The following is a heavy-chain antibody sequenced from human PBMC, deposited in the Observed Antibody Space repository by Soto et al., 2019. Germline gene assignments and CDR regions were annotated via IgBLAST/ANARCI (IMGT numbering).Heavy chain of an antibody. CDR2: IYYSGST. J-gene: IGHJ4*02. D-gene: IGHD1-20*01. V-gene: IGHV4-59*01. Sequence: PSETLSLTCTVSGGSISSYYWSWIRQPPGKGLEWIGYIYYSGSTNYNPSLKSRVTISVDTSKNQFSLKLSSVTAAYTSVYYCANHNTHYPYLAYWGQGTLVTVSS. CDR1: GGSISSYY. CDR3: ANHNTHYPYLAY.